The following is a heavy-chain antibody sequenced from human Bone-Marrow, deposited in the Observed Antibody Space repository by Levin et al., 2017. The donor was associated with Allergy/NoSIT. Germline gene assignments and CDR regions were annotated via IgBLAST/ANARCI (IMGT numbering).Heavy chain of an antibody. CDR3: ARGGVLGYWLVDY. Sequence: GGSLRLSCAASGFTFSSYSMNWVRQAPGKGLEWVSSISSSSSYIYYADSVKGRFTISRDNAKNSLYLQMNSLRAEDTAVYYCARGGVLGYWLVDYWGQGTLVTVSS. D-gene: IGHD3-22*01. V-gene: IGHV3-21*01. CDR2: ISSSSSYI. J-gene: IGHJ4*02. CDR1: GFTFSSYS.